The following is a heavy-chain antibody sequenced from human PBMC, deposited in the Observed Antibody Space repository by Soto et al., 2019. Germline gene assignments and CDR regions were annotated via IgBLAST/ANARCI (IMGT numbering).Heavy chain of an antibody. D-gene: IGHD3-16*01. J-gene: IGHJ4*02. Sequence: DVQLVESGGGLVRPGGSLRLSCAASGFTFSSYWMHWVRQVPGKGLVWVSRINEYGSVINYADSVKGRFTIFRDNSSNTLSLEMNGLRAEGAALYYCTRDIGGRGAYWGQGTLVTVSS. V-gene: IGHV3-74*01. CDR3: TRDIGGRGAY. CDR2: INEYGSVI. CDR1: GFTFSSYW.